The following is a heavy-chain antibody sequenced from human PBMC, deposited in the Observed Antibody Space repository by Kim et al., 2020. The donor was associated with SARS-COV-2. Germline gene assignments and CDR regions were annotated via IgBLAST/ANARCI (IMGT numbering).Heavy chain of an antibody. V-gene: IGHV1-46*01. Sequence: TSYAQKFQGIVTMTRDTSTNTLYMELRSLRSDDTAEYYCARGGDTALPDYWGQGTLVTVSS. CDR2: T. J-gene: IGHJ4*02. D-gene: IGHD5-18*01. CDR3: ARGGDTALPDY.